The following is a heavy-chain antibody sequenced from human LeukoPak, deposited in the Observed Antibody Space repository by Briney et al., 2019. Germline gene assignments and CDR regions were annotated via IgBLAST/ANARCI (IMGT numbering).Heavy chain of an antibody. V-gene: IGHV4-59*01. CDR2: IYYSGST. CDR3: ENGSGCSSRLFDL. D-gene: IGHD3-10*01. J-gene: IGHJ5*02. Sequence: PSETLSLTCTASGGYISSYYWSCIRQPPGKGLEWIGYIYYSGSTNYNPSLKSRVTISVDTSKNQFSLKLTSVTAADPAVYYCENGSGCSSRLFDLWGQGTLVTVSS. CDR1: GGYISSYY.